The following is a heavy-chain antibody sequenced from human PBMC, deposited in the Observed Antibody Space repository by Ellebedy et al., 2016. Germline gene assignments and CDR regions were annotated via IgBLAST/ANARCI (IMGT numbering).Heavy chain of an antibody. CDR1: GFNIKTYA. CDR3: ARENDAFDI. CDR2: ITYDGSNK. Sequence: GESLKISXAASGFNIKTYAMHWVRQAPGKGLEWVAAITYDGSNKYYGESVKGRFTISRDNSKNTLYLQVNSLRAEDTAVYYCARENDAFDIWGRGTMVTVAS. V-gene: IGHV3-30-3*01. J-gene: IGHJ3*02.